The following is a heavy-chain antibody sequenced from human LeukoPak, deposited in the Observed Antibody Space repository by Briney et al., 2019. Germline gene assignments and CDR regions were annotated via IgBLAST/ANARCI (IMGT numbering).Heavy chain of an antibody. CDR1: GFTFSNYE. Sequence: GGSLRLSCAASGFTFSNYEMNWVRQAPGKGLEWVSYISGTGSTIYYEDFVKGRFTISRDNAKNSLYLQMNSLRAEDTAVYYCARTFDNWGQGTLVTVSS. J-gene: IGHJ4*02. CDR3: ARTFDN. V-gene: IGHV3-48*03. CDR2: ISGTGSTI.